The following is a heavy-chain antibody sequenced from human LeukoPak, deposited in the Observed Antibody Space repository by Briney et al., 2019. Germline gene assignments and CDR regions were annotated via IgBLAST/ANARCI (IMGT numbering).Heavy chain of an antibody. CDR2: INSDGSST. D-gene: IGHD2-21*02. CDR3: ASARVVVTAISD. J-gene: IGHJ4*02. Sequence: GGSLRLSCAASGFTFSSYWMHWVRQAPGKGLVWVSRINSDGSSTTYADSVKGRFTISRDNAKNTLYLQMNSLRAEDTAVYYCASARVVVTAISDWGQGTLVTVSS. CDR1: GFTFSSYW. V-gene: IGHV3-74*03.